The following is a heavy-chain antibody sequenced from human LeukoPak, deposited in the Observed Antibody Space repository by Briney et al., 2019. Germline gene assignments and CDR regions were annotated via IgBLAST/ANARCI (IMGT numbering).Heavy chain of an antibody. Sequence: GGSLRLSCAASGFTFSSYGMHWVRQAPGKGLEWVAVISYDGSNKYYADSVKGRFTISRDNSKNTLYLQMNSLRAEDTAVYYCAIGARMIGSSPFDYWGQGTLVTVSS. V-gene: IGHV3-30*03. D-gene: IGHD6-6*01. CDR1: GFTFSSYG. CDR2: ISYDGSNK. CDR3: AIGARMIGSSPFDY. J-gene: IGHJ4*02.